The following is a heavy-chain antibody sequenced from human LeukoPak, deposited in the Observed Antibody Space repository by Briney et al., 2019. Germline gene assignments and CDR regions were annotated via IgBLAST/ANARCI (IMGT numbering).Heavy chain of an antibody. CDR1: GYTFTGYC. J-gene: IGHJ5*02. Sequence: ASVKVSCKASGYTFTGYCMHWVRQAPGQGLEWMGWINPNSGGTNYAQKFQGRVTMTRDTSISTAYMELSRLRSDDTAVYYCARGRSIVVVPAAMIPGGQEPLAPVS. CDR2: INPNSGGT. V-gene: IGHV1-2*02. D-gene: IGHD2-2*01. CDR3: ARGRSIVVVPAAMIP.